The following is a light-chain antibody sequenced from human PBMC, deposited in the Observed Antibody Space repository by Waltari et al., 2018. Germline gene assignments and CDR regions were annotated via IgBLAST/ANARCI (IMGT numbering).Light chain of an antibody. CDR2: VNN. CDR3: AAWDDSLNSVI. J-gene: IGLJ2*01. V-gene: IGLV1-44*01. CDR1: SSNIGSNS. Sequence: QSVLTQPPSASGTPGQRVTISCSGSSSNIGSNSVHWYRHLPGSAPKLLIYVNNQRLSGVPDRFSGSKSGTSASLAISGLRSEDEADYFCAAWDDSLNSVIFGGGTKVTVL.